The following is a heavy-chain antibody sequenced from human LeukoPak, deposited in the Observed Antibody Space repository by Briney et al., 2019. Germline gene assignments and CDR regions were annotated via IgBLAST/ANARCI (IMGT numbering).Heavy chain of an antibody. V-gene: IGHV3-23*01. J-gene: IGHJ4*02. CDR1: GFTFSSYA. CDR2: ISGSGGST. D-gene: IGHD6-19*01. CDR3: ASPGLSSGWSRDYFDY. Sequence: GGSLRLSCAASGFTFSSYAMSWVRQAPGKGLEWVSAISGSGGSTNYADSVKGRFTISRDNSKNTLYLQMNSLRAEDTAVYYCASPGLSSGWSRDYFDYWGQGTLVTVSS.